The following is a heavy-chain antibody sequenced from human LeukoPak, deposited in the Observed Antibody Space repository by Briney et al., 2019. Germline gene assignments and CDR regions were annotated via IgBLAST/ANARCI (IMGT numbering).Heavy chain of an antibody. D-gene: IGHD5-24*01. CDR3: ARGMRDGILDS. Sequence: GGSLRLSCAASGFTISNNWMHWGCKGQGPGKGGVSRISSDGTNTNYADSVKGRFTISRDNSKNTLYLQMNSLRAEDTAVYYCARGMRDGILDSWGQGTLVTVSS. J-gene: IGHJ4*02. CDR1: GFTISNNW. CDR2: ISSDGTNT. V-gene: IGHV3-74*01.